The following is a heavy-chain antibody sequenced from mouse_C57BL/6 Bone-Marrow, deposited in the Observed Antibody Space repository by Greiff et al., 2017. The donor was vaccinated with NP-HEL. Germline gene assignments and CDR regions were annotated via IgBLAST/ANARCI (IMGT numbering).Heavy chain of an antibody. V-gene: IGHV1-42*01. Sequence: EVQLQQSGPELVKPGASVKISCKASGYSFTGYYMNWVKQSPEQSLEWIGEINPSTGGTTYNQKFKAKATLTADKSSSTAYMQLKSLTSEDSAVYYCARGGHDYGSSYDYAMDYWGQGTSVTVSS. D-gene: IGHD1-1*01. J-gene: IGHJ4*01. CDR1: GYSFTGYY. CDR2: INPSTGGT. CDR3: ARGGHDYGSSYDYAMDY.